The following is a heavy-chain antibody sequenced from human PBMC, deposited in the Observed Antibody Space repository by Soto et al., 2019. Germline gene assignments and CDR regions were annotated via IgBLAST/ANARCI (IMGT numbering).Heavy chain of an antibody. CDR3: TKSAESDGWGVDF. CDR1: GFMFDSYA. J-gene: IGHJ4*02. D-gene: IGHD6-19*01. Sequence: GGSLRLSCVASGFMFDSYAMNWVRQAPGKGLERVSYISPGGDRIYYAESLKGRITISRDNARNSLSLQMNILSDEDTAVYYCTKSAESDGWGVDFWGKGTLVTVSS. V-gene: IGHV3-48*02. CDR2: ISPGGDRI.